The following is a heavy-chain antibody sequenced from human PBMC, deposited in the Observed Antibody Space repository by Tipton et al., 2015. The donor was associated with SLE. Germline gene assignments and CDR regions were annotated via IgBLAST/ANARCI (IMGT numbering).Heavy chain of an antibody. CDR2: INHSGST. V-gene: IGHV4-34*01. CDR1: GGSFSGYY. D-gene: IGHD3-10*01. J-gene: IGHJ4*02. CDR3: ARGHGSGLFDY. Sequence: TLSLTCAVYGGSFSGYYWSWIRQPPGKGLEWIGEINHSGSTNYNPSLKSRVTISVDTSKNQFSLKLSSVTAADTAVYYCARGHGSGLFDYWGQGTLVTVST.